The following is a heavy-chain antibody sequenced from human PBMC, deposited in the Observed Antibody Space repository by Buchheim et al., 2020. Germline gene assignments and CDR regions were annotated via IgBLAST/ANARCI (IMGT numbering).Heavy chain of an antibody. J-gene: IGHJ6*02. CDR3: ARYFGAGSSYGMDV. Sequence: QVQLVESGGGLVKPGGSLRLSCAASGFTFSDFYMTWIRQAPGKGLEWVSYISTSSTDTDFADSVKGRFTISRANAKNSLYLQMNSLRAEDTAVYYCARYFGAGSSYGMDVGGQGTT. CDR2: ISTSSTDT. D-gene: IGHD3-10*01. V-gene: IGHV3-11*05. CDR1: GFTFSDFY.